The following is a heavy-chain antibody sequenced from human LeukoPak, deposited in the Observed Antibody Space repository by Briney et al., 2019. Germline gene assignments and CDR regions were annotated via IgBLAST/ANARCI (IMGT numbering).Heavy chain of an antibody. CDR2: INHSGST. CDR1: GGSFSGYY. Sequence: PSETLSLTCAVYGGSFSGYYWSWIRQPPGKGLEWIGEINHSGSTNYNPSLKSRVTISVDTSKNQFSLKLSSVTAADTAVYYCASPIVGATDYWGQGTLVTVSS. J-gene: IGHJ4*02. V-gene: IGHV4-34*01. CDR3: ASPIVGATDY. D-gene: IGHD1-26*01.